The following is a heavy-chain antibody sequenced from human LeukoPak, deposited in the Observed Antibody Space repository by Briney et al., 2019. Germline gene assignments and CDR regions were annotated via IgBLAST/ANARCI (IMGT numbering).Heavy chain of an antibody. CDR2: VSYGGGKK. CDR3: AKPAYCGGDCYSSPFQH. Sequence: GGSRKLYCAASGFTFSSSGMHWVRQAPGKGLEWVAFVSYGGGKKYYADSVKGRFTISRDNSKNTPYLQMNSLRAEDTAVYYCAKPAYCGGDCYSSPFQHWGQGTLVTVSS. V-gene: IGHV3-30*18. D-gene: IGHD2-21*02. CDR1: GFTFSSSG. J-gene: IGHJ1*01.